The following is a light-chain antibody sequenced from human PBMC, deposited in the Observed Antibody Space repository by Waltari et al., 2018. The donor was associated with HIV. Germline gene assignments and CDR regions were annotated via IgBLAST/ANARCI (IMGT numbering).Light chain of an antibody. CDR2: SNN. CDR1: SSNIGSNT. J-gene: IGLJ3*02. V-gene: IGLV1-44*01. Sequence: QSVLTQPPSASGTPGQRVTISCSGSSSNIGSNTVNWYQQLPGTARKLLIYSNNQRPSGVPDRVSGSKSGTSASLAISGLQSEDEADYYCAAWDDSLNGWVFGGGTKLTVL. CDR3: AAWDDSLNGWV.